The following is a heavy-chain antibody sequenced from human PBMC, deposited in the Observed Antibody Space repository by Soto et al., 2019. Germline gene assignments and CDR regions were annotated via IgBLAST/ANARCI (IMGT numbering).Heavy chain of an antibody. D-gene: IGHD3-10*01. Sequence: QVPLVQSGAEVKKPGSSVTVSCKASGGTFSSYAIHWVRQAPGQGLEWMGGIIPMYGPAKYAQRFQGRVTITADESTTTGYMELTSLTSQDTAVYYFARVTSMVRGVIDNWFDPWGHGTLVTVSS. CDR1: GGTFSSYA. CDR3: ARVTSMVRGVIDNWFDP. J-gene: IGHJ5*02. V-gene: IGHV1-69*01. CDR2: IIPMYGPA.